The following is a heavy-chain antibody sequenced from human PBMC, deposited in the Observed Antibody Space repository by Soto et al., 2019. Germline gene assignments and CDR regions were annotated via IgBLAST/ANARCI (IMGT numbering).Heavy chain of an antibody. V-gene: IGHV4-31*03. J-gene: IGHJ6*02. CDR2: IYYSGST. Sequence: QVQLQESGPGLVKPSQTLSLTCTVSGGSISSGGYYWSWIRQHPGKGLEWIGYIYYSGSTYYNPPLKSRVTIPVDTSKNQFSLKLSSVTAADTAVYYCAREVVVVTEGRPYYGMDVWGQGTTVTVSS. D-gene: IGHD2-21*02. CDR3: AREVVVVTEGRPYYGMDV. CDR1: GGSISSGGYY.